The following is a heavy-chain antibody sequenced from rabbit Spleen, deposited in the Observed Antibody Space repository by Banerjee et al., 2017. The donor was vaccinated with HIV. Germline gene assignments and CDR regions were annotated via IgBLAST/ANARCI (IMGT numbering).Heavy chain of an antibody. CDR3: ARDLEGVIGWNFGW. D-gene: IGHD4-1*01. V-gene: IGHV1S45*01. Sequence: QEQLVESGGGLVKPGASLTLTCTASGFSFSSSYDMCWVRQAPGKGLEWIGYIDSSRSVFTYFASWSKGRYTISKTSSTTVTLQMTSLTDTDTATYFCARDLEGVIGWNFGWWGQGTLVTVS. CDR2: IDSSRSVFT. J-gene: IGHJ3*01. CDR1: GFSFSSSYD.